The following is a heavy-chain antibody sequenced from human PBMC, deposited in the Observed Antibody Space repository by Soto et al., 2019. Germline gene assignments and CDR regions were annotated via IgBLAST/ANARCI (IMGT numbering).Heavy chain of an antibody. D-gene: IGHD2-15*01. V-gene: IGHV3-21*01. CDR3: ARDRGYDAHDYYYNAMDV. Sequence: GGSLRLSCISSGFTFRTYTMNWVRQAPGKGLEWVSGIRGFSPYTFYAGSVKGRFTISRDNAKNSLYLQMNSLRAEDTAVYYCARDRGYDAHDYYYNAMDVWGQGTTVTVS. CDR2: IRGFSPYT. CDR1: GFTFRTYT. J-gene: IGHJ6*02.